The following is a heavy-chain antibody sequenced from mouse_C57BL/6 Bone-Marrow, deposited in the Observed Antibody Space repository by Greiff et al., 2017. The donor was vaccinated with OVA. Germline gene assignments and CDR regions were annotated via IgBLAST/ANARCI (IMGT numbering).Heavy chain of an antibody. CDR3: ARRAVVEYFDV. Sequence: EVQLQESGPVLVKPGASVKMSCKASGYTFTDYYMNWVKQSHGKSLEWIGVINPYNGGTSYNQKFKGKATLTVDKSSSTAYMELNSLTSEDSAVYYCARRAVVEYFDVWGTGTTVTVSS. D-gene: IGHD1-1*01. J-gene: IGHJ1*03. CDR2: INPYNGGT. V-gene: IGHV1-19*01. CDR1: GYTFTDYY.